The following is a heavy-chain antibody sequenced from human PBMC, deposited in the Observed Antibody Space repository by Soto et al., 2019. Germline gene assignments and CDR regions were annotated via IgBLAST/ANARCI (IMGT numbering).Heavy chain of an antibody. CDR3: AKWGEVSHNPGGNYYYGMDV. D-gene: IGHD3-16*01. Sequence: QVQLVESGGGVVQPGTSLRLSSAASGFTFGNYGMHWVRQPPGKGLEWISSILYDGSDKYYADSVKGRFTISRDGSKNTLYLQMDSLRPEDTAVYYCAKWGEVSHNPGGNYYYGMDVWGQGTTVTVSS. CDR1: GFTFGNYG. V-gene: IGHV3-30*18. CDR2: ILYDGSDK. J-gene: IGHJ6*02.